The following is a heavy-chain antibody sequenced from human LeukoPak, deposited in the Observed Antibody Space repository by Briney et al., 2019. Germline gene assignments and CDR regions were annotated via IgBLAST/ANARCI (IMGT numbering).Heavy chain of an antibody. CDR1: GFTYSNAW. Sequence: PGGSPRLSCAASGFTYSNAWMSWVRQAPGKGLEWVGRIKSKTDGGTRDYAAPLKGRFTISRDDSKNTLYLQMNSLKTEDTAVYYCTTVFADYRLSYPDYWGQGTLVTVSS. V-gene: IGHV3-15*01. J-gene: IGHJ4*02. D-gene: IGHD4/OR15-4a*01. CDR3: TTVFADYRLSYPDY. CDR2: IKSKTDGGTR.